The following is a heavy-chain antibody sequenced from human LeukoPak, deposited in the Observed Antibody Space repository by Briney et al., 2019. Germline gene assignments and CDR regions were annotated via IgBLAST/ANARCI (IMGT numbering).Heavy chain of an antibody. J-gene: IGHJ6*03. CDR2: INHSGST. Sequence: SETLSLTCAVYGGSFSGYYWSWIRQPPGKGLEWIGEINHSGSTNYNPSLKSRVIISVDTSKNQFSLKLSSVTAADTAVYYCARGRRDGYNSARGYYYYYYMDVWGKGTTVTVSS. V-gene: IGHV4-34*01. D-gene: IGHD5-24*01. CDR3: ARGRRDGYNSARGYYYYYYMDV. CDR1: GGSFSGYY.